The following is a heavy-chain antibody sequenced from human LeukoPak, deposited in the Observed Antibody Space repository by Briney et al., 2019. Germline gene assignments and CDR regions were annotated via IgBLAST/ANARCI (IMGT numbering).Heavy chain of an antibody. V-gene: IGHV4-30-2*01. CDR1: GGSISSGGYY. Sequence: SETLSLTCTVSGGSISSGGYYWSWIRQPPGKGLEWIGYIYHSGSTYYNPSLKSRVTISVDRSKNQFSLKLNSVTAADTAVYYCARDGPTIFGVVTPGDAFDIWGQGTMVTVSS. CDR3: ARDGPTIFGVVTPGDAFDI. CDR2: IYHSGST. J-gene: IGHJ3*02. D-gene: IGHD3-3*01.